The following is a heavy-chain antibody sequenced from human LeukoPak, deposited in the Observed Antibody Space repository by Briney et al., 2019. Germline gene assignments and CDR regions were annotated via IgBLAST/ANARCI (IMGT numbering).Heavy chain of an antibody. V-gene: IGHV3-30-3*01. Sequence: PGGSLRLSCAASGFTFSSYAMHWVRQAPGKGLEWVAVISYDGSNKYYADSVKGRFTISRDNSKNTLYLQMNSLRAEDTAVYYCARHDNDYSNFPSHFFRYYGMDVWGQGTTVTVSS. CDR2: ISYDGSNK. CDR3: ARHDNDYSNFPSHFFRYYGMDV. D-gene: IGHD4-11*01. J-gene: IGHJ6*02. CDR1: GFTFSSYA.